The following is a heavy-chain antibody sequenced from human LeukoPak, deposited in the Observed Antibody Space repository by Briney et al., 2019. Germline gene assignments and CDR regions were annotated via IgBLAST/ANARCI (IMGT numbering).Heavy chain of an antibody. CDR1: GGSFSGYT. V-gene: IGHV4-34*01. Sequence: SETLSLTCGVYGGSFSGYTWDWIRLPPGKGLEWIGEINDRGNINYNPSLKRRLTISVDTSKNQFSLNLNSVTAADTAVYYCVRRGYNSGQEIGDYWGQGTLVTVSS. D-gene: IGHD5-18*01. J-gene: IGHJ4*02. CDR2: INDRGNI. CDR3: VRRGYNSGQEIGDY.